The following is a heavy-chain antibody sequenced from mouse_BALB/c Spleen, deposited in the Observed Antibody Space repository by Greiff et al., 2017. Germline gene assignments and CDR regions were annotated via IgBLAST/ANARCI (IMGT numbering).Heavy chain of an antibody. V-gene: IGHV5-9-4*01. D-gene: IGHD2-4*01. CDR2: ISSGGSYT. Sequence: VQLQQSGGGLVKPGGSLKLSCAASGFTFSSYAMSWVRQSPEKRLEWVAEISSGGSYTYYPDTVTGRFTISRDNAKNTLYLEMSSLRSEDTAMYYCATYDYEAYWGQGTLVTVSA. CDR3: ATYDYEAY. CDR1: GFTFSSYA. J-gene: IGHJ3*01.